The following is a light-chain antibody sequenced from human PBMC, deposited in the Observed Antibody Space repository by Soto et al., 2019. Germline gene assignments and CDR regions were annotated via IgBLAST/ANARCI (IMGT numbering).Light chain of an antibody. V-gene: IGLV1-44*01. J-gene: IGLJ3*02. CDR1: TSNIGSNT. Sequence: QAVVAQPPSASGTPGQRVTISCSGSTSNIGSNTVSWYRQLPGTAPKVLMYGSDQRPSGVPDRFSGFTFGTSASLAISGLQSEDEADYYCAAWDESLKGWVFGGGTKLTVL. CDR3: AAWDESLKGWV. CDR2: GSD.